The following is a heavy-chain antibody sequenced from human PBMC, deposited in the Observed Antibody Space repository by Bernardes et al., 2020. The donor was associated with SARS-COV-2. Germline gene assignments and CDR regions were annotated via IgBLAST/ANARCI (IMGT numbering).Heavy chain of an antibody. CDR1: GDSISSGRYY. J-gene: IGHJ6*02. D-gene: IGHD2-21*02. CDR2: VAPSGST. Sequence: SETLSLTCTVSGDSISSGRYYWSWIRQPPGKGLEWIGRVAPSGSTNYNPSLESRVTISVDASKNQFSLSLSSVTAADTAVYYCARDMGDSHIYYYYFAMNVWGQGTTVTVSS. V-gene: IGHV4-61*02. CDR3: ARDMGDSHIYYYYFAMNV.